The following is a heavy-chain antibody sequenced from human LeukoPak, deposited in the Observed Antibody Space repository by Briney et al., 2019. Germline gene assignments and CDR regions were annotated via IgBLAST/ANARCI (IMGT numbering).Heavy chain of an antibody. CDR2: IWYDGSIQ. D-gene: IGHD2-15*01. CDR1: GFTFTSYG. Sequence: GGSLRLSCTASGFTFTSYGMNWVRQAPGKGLEWVAAIWYDGSIQYYADSVKGRFTISRDNSKNTLYLQMDSLRAEDTTVYYCARAGYCSGGSCYGSDYWGQGTLVSVSS. CDR3: ARAGYCSGGSCYGSDY. J-gene: IGHJ4*02. V-gene: IGHV3-33*08.